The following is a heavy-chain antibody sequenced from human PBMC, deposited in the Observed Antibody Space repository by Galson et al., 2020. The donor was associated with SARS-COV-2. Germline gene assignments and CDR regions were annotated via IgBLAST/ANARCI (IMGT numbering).Heavy chain of an antibody. Sequence: SETLSLTCSVSGGSITSGGYSWTWIRQSPGKGLEWIGYVYQSGATHYNPSLKSRLTISMDRSKNQLSLKLTSVTAADTAVYCCARRYVSGLSPYWYLDLWGRGTLVTVSS. CDR1: GGSITSGGYS. V-gene: IGHV4-30-2*06. CDR2: VYQSGAT. J-gene: IGHJ2*01. CDR3: ARRYVSGLSPYWYLDL. D-gene: IGHD3-16*01.